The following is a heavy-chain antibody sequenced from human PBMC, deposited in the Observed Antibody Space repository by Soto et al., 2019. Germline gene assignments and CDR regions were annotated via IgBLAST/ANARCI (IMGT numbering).Heavy chain of an antibody. D-gene: IGHD2-21*02. J-gene: IGHJ5*02. Sequence: SETLSLTCAVSGYSISSGYYWGWIRQPPGKGLEWIGSIYHSGSIYYNPSLKSRVSISVDTSKNHFSLKLSSVAAADTAVYYCARGKGHTGLNCFDPWGQGTLVTVSS. CDR2: IYHSGSI. V-gene: IGHV4-38-2*01. CDR3: ARGKGHTGLNCFDP. CDR1: GYSISSGYY.